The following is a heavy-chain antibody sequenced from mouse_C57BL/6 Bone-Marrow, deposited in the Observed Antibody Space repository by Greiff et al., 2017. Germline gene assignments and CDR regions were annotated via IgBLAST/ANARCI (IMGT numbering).Heavy chain of an antibody. CDR3: TREAF. J-gene: IGHJ3*01. CDR2: IYPGDGDT. V-gene: IGHV1-80*01. CDR1: GYAFSSYW. Sequence: LVESGAELVKPGASVKLSCTASGYAFSSYWMNWVKQRPGKSLEWIGQIYPGDGDTNYNGKFKGKATLTADKSSSTAYMQLSSLTSGDSAVYCCTREAFWGQGKLVTVTA.